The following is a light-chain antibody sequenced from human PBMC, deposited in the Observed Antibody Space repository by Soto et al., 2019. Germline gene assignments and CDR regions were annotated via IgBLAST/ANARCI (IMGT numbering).Light chain of an antibody. CDR1: MRDVGAYNL. Sequence: QSALTQPASVSGSGGQSITISCSGTMRDVGAYNLVSWYQQHPGTAPKLIIYEVRKRPSGNCSRFSGSRSGNPASLTISGHQSEDEGDYYCSADTARSTLVCGGGTNVSVL. CDR3: SADTARSTLV. J-gene: IGLJ2*01. CDR2: EVR. V-gene: IGLV2-14*01.